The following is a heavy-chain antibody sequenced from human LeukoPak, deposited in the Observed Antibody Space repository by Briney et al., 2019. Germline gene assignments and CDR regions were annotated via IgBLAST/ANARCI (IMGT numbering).Heavy chain of an antibody. Sequence: GRSLRLSCAASGFTFSSYAMNWVRQAPGKGLEWVSAIISSGGRTNYADSVKGRFTISRDNSKNTLYLQMNSLRAEDTAVYYCARLCSGGNSYAFDIWGQGTMVTVYS. D-gene: IGHD2-15*01. CDR1: GFTFSSYA. J-gene: IGHJ3*02. CDR3: ARLCSGGNSYAFDI. CDR2: IISSGGRT. V-gene: IGHV3-23*01.